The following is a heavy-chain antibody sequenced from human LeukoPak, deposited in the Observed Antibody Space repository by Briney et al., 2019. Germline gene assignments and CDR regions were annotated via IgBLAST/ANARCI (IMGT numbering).Heavy chain of an antibody. Sequence: GASVKVSCKPSDYTFTSYGINWVRQAPRQGLEWMGWISAYNGNTNYAQKLQGRVTMTTDTSTSAAYMEMRSLRSDDAAVYYCARAHPHNDFWSGSYWYFDLWGRGTLVTVSS. CDR2: ISAYNGNT. CDR1: DYTFTSYG. D-gene: IGHD3-3*01. CDR3: ARAHPHNDFWSGSYWYFDL. J-gene: IGHJ2*01. V-gene: IGHV1-18*01.